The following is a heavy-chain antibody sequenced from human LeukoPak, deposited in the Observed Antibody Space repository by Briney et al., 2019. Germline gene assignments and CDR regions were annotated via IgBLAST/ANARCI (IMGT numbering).Heavy chain of an antibody. CDR2: INSSSSYI. Sequence: GGSVRLSCAASGFTFSSYSMHWVRQAPGKGLEWVASINSSSSYIYYADSVQGRFTITRDTAKNSLYLQMNSLRAEDTAVYYCARGDAESWRGLGVVVPAAIHYYYHMDVWGKGTTVTVSS. J-gene: IGHJ6*03. CDR3: ARGDAESWRGLGVVVPAAIHYYYHMDV. V-gene: IGHV3-21*04. D-gene: IGHD2-2*02. CDR1: GFTFSSYS.